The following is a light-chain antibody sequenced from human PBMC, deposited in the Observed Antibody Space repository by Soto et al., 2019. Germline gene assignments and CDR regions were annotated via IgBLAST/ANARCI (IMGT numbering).Light chain of an antibody. V-gene: IGLV2-14*01. CDR1: SSDVGAYNY. CDR2: GVS. CDR3: NSYTTTSTVV. Sequence: QYVLTQPASVSGSPGQSITISCTGTSSDVGAYNYVSWYQQHPGKAPKLMIYGVSNRPSGIPNRFSGSKSGNTASLTISGLQAEDEADYYCNSYTTTSTVVFGGGTKVTVL. J-gene: IGLJ3*02.